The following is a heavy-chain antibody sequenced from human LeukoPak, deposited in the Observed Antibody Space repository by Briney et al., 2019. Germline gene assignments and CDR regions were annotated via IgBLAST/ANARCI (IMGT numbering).Heavy chain of an antibody. V-gene: IGHV5-51*01. D-gene: IGHD6-13*01. Sequence: GESLKISCNGYGYXFTSYWICWVRQMPGKGLEWMGIIYPGDSDTKYSPSFQGQVTISADKSISTAYLQWSSLKASDTAMYYCASRIAAAGTPLYYFDHWGQGTLVTVSS. CDR2: IYPGDSDT. CDR1: GYXFTSYW. CDR3: ASRIAAAGTPLYYFDH. J-gene: IGHJ4*02.